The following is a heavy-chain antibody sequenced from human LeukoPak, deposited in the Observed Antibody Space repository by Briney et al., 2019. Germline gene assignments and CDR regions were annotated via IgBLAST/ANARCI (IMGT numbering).Heavy chain of an antibody. CDR1: GGSISSGSYF. V-gene: IGHV4-61*02. J-gene: IGHJ6*03. Sequence: PSETLSLTCTVSGGSISSGSYFWSWIRQPAGKGLEWIGRIYTSGSANYNPSLKSRVTISVDTSKNQFSLKLSSVTAADTAVYYCARDQGYYGSGSWVYYYYYMDVWGKGTTVTVSS. D-gene: IGHD3-10*01. CDR2: IYTSGSA. CDR3: ARDQGYYGSGSWVYYYYYMDV.